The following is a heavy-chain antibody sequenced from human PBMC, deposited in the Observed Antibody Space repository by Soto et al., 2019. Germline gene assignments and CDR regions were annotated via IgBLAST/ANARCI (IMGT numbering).Heavy chain of an antibody. CDR2: MNPNSGNT. CDR1: GYTFTSHD. J-gene: IGHJ4*02. CDR3: ASGTAAGGWSGY. D-gene: IGHD6-19*01. V-gene: IGHV1-8*01. Sequence: ASVKVSCKASGYTFTSHDINWVRQATGQGLEWMGWMNPNSGNTGYAQKFRGRVTMTRNTSISTAYMELSSLRSEDTAVYYCASGTAAGGWSGYWGQGTLVTVSS.